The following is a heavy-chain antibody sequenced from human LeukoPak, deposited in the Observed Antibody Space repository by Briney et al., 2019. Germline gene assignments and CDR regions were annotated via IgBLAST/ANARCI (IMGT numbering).Heavy chain of an antibody. CDR3: ARDARVGGTFFWCDP. CDR2: IQTSGST. J-gene: IGHJ5*02. CDR1: GGSISGYY. V-gene: IGHV4-4*07. Sequence: SETLSLTCTVFGGSISGYYWSWIRQPAGKGLEWIGRIQTSGSTNYNPSLKSRVIMSVDTSKNQISLKLTSVTAADTAVYYCARDARVGGTFFWCDPWGQGTLVTVSS. D-gene: IGHD1-26*01.